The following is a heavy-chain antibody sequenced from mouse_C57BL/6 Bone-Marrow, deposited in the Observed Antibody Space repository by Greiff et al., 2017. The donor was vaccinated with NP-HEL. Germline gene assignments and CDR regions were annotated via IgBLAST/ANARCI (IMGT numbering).Heavy chain of an antibody. V-gene: IGHV1-53*01. CDR2: FNPSNGGT. CDR1: GYTFPSSW. J-gene: IGHJ3*01. CDR3: AFDPWFAY. Sequence: QVQLQQPGTELVNPGASVKLSCKASGYTFPSSWMHWVKQRPGKGLGWFGNFNPSNGGTNYNEKFKSKAKLTVDKSSSTAYMQLSSLTSEDSAVYYCAFDPWFAYWGQGTLVTVSA.